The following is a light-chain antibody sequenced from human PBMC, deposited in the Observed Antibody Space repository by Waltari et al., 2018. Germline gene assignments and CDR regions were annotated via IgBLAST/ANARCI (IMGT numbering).Light chain of an antibody. J-gene: IGLJ2*01. CDR1: SSDLGGSNY. Sequence: QSALTQPPSASGSPGQSVTISCPGTSSDLGGSNYVPWYQQPPGKAPKLMIYEVFKRPSGVPDRFSGSKSGNTASLTVSGLQAEDEADFYCSSYSGTNNPVVFGGGTRLTVL. CDR2: EVF. CDR3: SSYSGTNNPVV. V-gene: IGLV2-8*01.